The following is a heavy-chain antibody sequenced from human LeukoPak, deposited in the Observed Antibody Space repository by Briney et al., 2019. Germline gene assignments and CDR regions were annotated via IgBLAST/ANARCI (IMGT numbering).Heavy chain of an antibody. J-gene: IGHJ6*03. CDR3: ARDPYSGSYVDYYYYYMDV. Sequence: GGSLRLSCAASGFTFSSYWMSWVRQAPGKGLEWVANIKQDGSEKKYVDSVKGRFTISRDNAKNSLYLQINSLRAEDTAVYYCARDPYSGSYVDYYYYYMDVWGKGTTVTISS. V-gene: IGHV3-7*01. CDR1: GFTFSSYW. D-gene: IGHD1-26*01. CDR2: IKQDGSEK.